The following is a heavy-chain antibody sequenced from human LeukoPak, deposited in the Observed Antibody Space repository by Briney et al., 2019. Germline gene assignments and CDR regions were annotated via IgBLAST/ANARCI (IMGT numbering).Heavy chain of an antibody. J-gene: IGHJ5*02. CDR2: ISAYNGNT. CDR3: ARGGGPRGHDYAYHNWFDP. V-gene: IGHV1-18*01. Sequence: ASVKVSCKASGYTFTSYGISWVRQAPGQGLEWMGWISAYNGNTNYAQKLQGRVTMTTDTSTSTAYMELRSLRSDDTAVYYCARGGGPRGHDYAYHNWFDPWGQGTLVTVSS. CDR1: GYTFTSYG. D-gene: IGHD5-12*01.